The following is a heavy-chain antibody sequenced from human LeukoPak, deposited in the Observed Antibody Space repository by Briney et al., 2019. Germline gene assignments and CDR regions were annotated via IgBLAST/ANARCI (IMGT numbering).Heavy chain of an antibody. CDR2: ISSSSSTI. V-gene: IGHV3-48*01. CDR1: GFTFSIYS. J-gene: IGHJ4*02. D-gene: IGHD3-3*01. Sequence: GGSLRLSCAASGFTFSIYSMNWVRQAPGKGLEWVSYISSSSSTIYYADSVKGRLTISRDNAKNSLYLQMNSLRAEDTAVYYCARDGPYYDFWSGYYSLDYWGQGTLVTVSS. CDR3: ARDGPYYDFWSGYYSLDY.